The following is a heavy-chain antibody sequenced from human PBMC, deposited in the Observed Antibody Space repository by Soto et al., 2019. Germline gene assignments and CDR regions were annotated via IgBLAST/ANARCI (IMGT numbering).Heavy chain of an antibody. D-gene: IGHD6-13*01. CDR3: ARDVMGGAAAGTAPDYYYYYGMDV. CDR1: GYTFTSYG. J-gene: IGHJ6*02. V-gene: IGHV1-18*04. Sequence: ASVKVSCKASGYTFTSYGISWVRQAPGQGLEWMGWISAYNGNTNYAQNLQGRVAMTTDTSTSTAYMELRSLRSDDTAVYYCARDVMGGAAAGTAPDYYYYYGMDVWGQGTMVTVSS. CDR2: ISAYNGNT.